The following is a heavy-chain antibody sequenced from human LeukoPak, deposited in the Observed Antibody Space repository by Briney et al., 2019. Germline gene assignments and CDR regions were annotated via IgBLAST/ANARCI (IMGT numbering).Heavy chain of an antibody. V-gene: IGHV4-61*01. Sequence: SETLSLTCTVSGGSVSSGSYYWSWIRQPPGKGLEWIGYIYYSGSTNYNPSLKSRVTISVDTSKNQFSLKLSSVTAADTAVYYCARLYCSSTSCYVGGYFDYWGQGTLSPSPQ. J-gene: IGHJ4*02. CDR1: GGSVSSGSYY. D-gene: IGHD2-2*01. CDR2: IYYSGST. CDR3: ARLYCSSTSCYVGGYFDY.